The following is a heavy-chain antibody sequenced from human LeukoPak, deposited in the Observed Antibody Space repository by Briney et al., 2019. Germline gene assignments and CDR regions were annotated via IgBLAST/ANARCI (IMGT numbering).Heavy chain of an antibody. V-gene: IGHV3-7*01. J-gene: IGHJ3*02. Sequence: GGSLRLSCAASGFTFSSYAMNWVRRAPGKGLEWVANIKQDGSEKYYVDSVKGRFTISRDNAKNSLYLQITSLRAEDTAVYYCARDRGTTASIVGAFDIWGQGTMVTVSS. CDR2: IKQDGSEK. CDR3: ARDRGTTASIVGAFDI. D-gene: IGHD1-1*01. CDR1: GFTFSSYA.